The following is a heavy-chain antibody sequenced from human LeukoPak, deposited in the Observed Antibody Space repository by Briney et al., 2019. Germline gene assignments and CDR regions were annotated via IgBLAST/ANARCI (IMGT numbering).Heavy chain of an antibody. V-gene: IGHV3-74*01. CDR1: GFTFSYYW. Sequence: GGSLRLSCAASGFTFSYYWMHWVRQAPGKGLVWVSRINSDRSSTNYADSVKGRFTISRDNAKNSLYLQMNSLRAEDTAVYYCARDTANYDSSGYPGGFDYWGQGTLVTVSS. J-gene: IGHJ4*02. D-gene: IGHD3-22*01. CDR2: INSDRSST. CDR3: ARDTANYDSSGYPGGFDY.